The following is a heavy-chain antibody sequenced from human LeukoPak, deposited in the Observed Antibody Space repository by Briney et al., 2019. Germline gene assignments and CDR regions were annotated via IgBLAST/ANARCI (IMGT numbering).Heavy chain of an antibody. Sequence: PSETLSLTCTVSGGSISSSSYYWGWIRQPPGKGLEWIGSIYYSGSTYYNPSLKSRVTISVDTSKNQFSLKLSSVTAADTAVYYCASGYHTVGGRAFDIWGQGTMVTVSS. CDR2: IYYSGST. CDR1: GGSISSSSYY. D-gene: IGHD4-23*01. V-gene: IGHV4-39*01. CDR3: ASGYHTVGGRAFDI. J-gene: IGHJ3*02.